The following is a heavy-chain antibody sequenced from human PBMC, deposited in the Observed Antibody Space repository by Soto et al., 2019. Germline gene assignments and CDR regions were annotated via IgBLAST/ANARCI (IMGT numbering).Heavy chain of an antibody. V-gene: IGHV4-34*01. Sequence: PSETLSLTCAVYGGSFSGYYWSWIRQPPGKGLEWIGEINHSGSTNYNPSLKSRVTISVDTSKNQFSLKASDTAMYYCARHGRRYCSGGSCYYYYYYGMDVWGQGTTVTVSS. CDR3: ARHGRRYCSGGSCYYYYYYGMDV. J-gene: IGHJ6*02. D-gene: IGHD2-15*01. CDR1: GGSFSGYY. CDR2: INHSGST.